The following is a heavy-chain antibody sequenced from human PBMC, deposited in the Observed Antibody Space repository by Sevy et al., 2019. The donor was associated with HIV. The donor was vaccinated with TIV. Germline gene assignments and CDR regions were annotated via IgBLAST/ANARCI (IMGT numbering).Heavy chain of an antibody. V-gene: IGHV3-21*01. CDR3: ARDSDVVVLDYYYGMDV. Sequence: GGSLRLSCAGSGFTFSSYSMNWIRQAPGKGLEWVSGISSSSSYIYYADSVKGRFTISRDNAKNSLYLQMNSLRAEDTAVYYCARDSDVVVLDYYYGMDVWGQRTTVTVSS. CDR1: GFTFSSYS. CDR2: ISSSSSYI. J-gene: IGHJ6*02. D-gene: IGHD2-2*01.